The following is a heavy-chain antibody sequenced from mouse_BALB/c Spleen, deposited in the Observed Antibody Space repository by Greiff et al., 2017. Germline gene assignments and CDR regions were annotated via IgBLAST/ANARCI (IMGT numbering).Heavy chain of an antibody. D-gene: IGHD3-2*01. CDR1: GFTFSSYG. J-gene: IGHJ3*01. V-gene: IGHV5-6-3*01. CDR3: ARGRQLGLPPFAY. CDR2: INSNGGST. Sequence: EVQVVESGGGLVQPGGSLKLSCAASGFTFSSYGMSWVRQTPDKRLELVATINSNGGSTYYPDSVKGRFTISRDNAKNTLYLQMSSLKSEDTAMYYCARGRQLGLPPFAYWGQGTLVTVSA.